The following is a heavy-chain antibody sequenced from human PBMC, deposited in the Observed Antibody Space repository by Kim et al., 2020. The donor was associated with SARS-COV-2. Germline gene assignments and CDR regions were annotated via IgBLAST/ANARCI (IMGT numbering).Heavy chain of an antibody. Sequence: ASVKVSCKASGYTFTGYYMHWVRQAPGQGLEWMGWINPNSGGTNYAQKFQGRVTMTRDTSISTAYMELSRLRSDDTAVYYCARNLVTGIRRGGSWFDPWGQGTLVTVSS. V-gene: IGHV1-2*02. J-gene: IGHJ5*02. CDR3: ARNLVTGIRRGGSWFDP. D-gene: IGHD2-21*02. CDR2: INPNSGGT. CDR1: GYTFTGYY.